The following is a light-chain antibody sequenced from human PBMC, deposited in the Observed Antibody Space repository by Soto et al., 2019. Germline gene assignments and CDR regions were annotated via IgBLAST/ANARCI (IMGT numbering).Light chain of an antibody. Sequence: QSVLSQPPSVSGTPGQRVSISCSGGSSHIATTSINWYQQVAGMAPKLLIHSTNQRPSGVPDRFSASKSGTSASLAISGLQSDDEADYYCAAWDASLSGWVFGGGTKVTVL. V-gene: IGLV1-44*01. J-gene: IGLJ3*02. CDR2: STN. CDR3: AAWDASLSGWV. CDR1: SSHIATTS.